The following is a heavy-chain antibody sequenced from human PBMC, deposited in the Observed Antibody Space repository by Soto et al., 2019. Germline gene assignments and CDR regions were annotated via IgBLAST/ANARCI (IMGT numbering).Heavy chain of an antibody. CDR2: ISYDGSNK. Sequence: GSLRLSCAASGFTFSSYGMHWVRQAPGKWLEWVAVISYDGSNKYYADSVKGRFTISRNNSKNTLYLQMNSLRAEDTAVYYCAKDYDSSGYYYAPEYWGQGTLVTVSS. CDR3: AKDYDSSGYYYAPEY. CDR1: GFTFSSYG. D-gene: IGHD3-22*01. V-gene: IGHV3-30*18. J-gene: IGHJ4*02.